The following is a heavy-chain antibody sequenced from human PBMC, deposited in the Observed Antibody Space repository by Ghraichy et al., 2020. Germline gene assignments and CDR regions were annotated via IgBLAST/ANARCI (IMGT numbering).Heavy chain of an antibody. D-gene: IGHD5-24*01. V-gene: IGHV4-59*01. J-gene: IGHJ4*02. CDR2: IYSSGST. CDR3: ARQDGYNYPFDY. CDR1: GGSINSYY. Sequence: SETLSLNCTVSGGSINSYYWSWIRQPPGKGLEWIGYIYSSGSTNYNPSLKSRVTISVDTSKNHFSLKLSSVTAADTAVYYCARQDGYNYPFDYWGQGTLVTVSS.